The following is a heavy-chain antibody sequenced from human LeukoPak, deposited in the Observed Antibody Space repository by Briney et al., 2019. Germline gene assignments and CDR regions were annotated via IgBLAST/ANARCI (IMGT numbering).Heavy chain of an antibody. CDR1: GFTFSTYW. V-gene: IGHV3-7*03. Sequence: GGSLRLSCAASGFTFSTYWMTWVRQAPGKGLEWVASLNQDGSEKYYVDSVKGRFTISRDNAQKSLYLEMKGLSAKDTAVYYCARAVTSTEGYWGQGTLVTVSS. J-gene: IGHJ4*02. CDR3: ARAVTSTEGY. CDR2: LNQDGSEK.